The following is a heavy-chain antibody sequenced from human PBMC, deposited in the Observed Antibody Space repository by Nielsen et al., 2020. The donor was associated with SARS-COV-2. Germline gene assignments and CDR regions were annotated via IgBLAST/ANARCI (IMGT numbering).Heavy chain of an antibody. CDR3: ARDRDYYGSGSYYEDPYYYYGMDV. Sequence: GGSLRLSCAASGFTFSSYWMHWVRQAPGKGLVWVSRINSDGSSTSYADSVKGRFTISRDNAKNTLYLQMNSLRAEDTAVYYCARDRDYYGSGSYYEDPYYYYGMDVWGQGTTVTVSS. CDR2: INSDGSST. J-gene: IGHJ6*02. D-gene: IGHD3-10*01. CDR1: GFTFSSYW. V-gene: IGHV3-74*01.